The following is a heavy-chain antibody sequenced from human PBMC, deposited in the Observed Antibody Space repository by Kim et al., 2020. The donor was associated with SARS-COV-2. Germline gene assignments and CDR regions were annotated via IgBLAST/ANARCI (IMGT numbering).Heavy chain of an antibody. CDR2: ISGSGGST. D-gene: IGHD3-22*01. CDR3: AKYNYYDSSGYYPEFVY. V-gene: IGHV3-23*01. J-gene: IGHJ4*02. Sequence: GGSLRLSCAASGFTFSSYAMSWVRQAPGKGLEWVSAISGSGGSTYYADSVKGRFTISRDNSKNTLYLQMNSLRAEDTAVYYCAKYNYYDSSGYYPEFVYWGQGTLVTVSS. CDR1: GFTFSSYA.